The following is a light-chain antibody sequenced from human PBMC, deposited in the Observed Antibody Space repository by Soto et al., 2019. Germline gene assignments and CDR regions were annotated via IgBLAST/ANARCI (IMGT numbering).Light chain of an antibody. J-gene: IGKJ1*01. V-gene: IGKV3-20*01. CDR1: QAVSSTY. Sequence: EVVLTQSPNTLSLSPGESATLSCRASQAVSSTYLVWYQQKPGLAPRLLIYGASSRAPGISDRFSGSGSGTDFTLTISRLEPEDFAVYYCNQCGNSWWTFGEGTKVEIK. CDR2: GAS. CDR3: NQCGNSWWT.